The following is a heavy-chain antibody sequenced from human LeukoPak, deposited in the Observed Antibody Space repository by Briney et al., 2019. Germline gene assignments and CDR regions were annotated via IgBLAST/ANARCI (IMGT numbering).Heavy chain of an antibody. CDR3: AKDLDAQGDYGDYTPFDY. J-gene: IGHJ4*02. CDR1: GFTFSSYA. V-gene: IGHV3-23*01. Sequence: GGSLRLSCAASGFTFSSYAMSWFRQAPGKGLEWVSAISGSGGSTYYADSVKGRFTISRDNSKNTLYLQMNSLRAEDTAVYYCAKDLDAQGDYGDYTPFDYWGQGTLVTVSS. CDR2: ISGSGGST. D-gene: IGHD4-17*01.